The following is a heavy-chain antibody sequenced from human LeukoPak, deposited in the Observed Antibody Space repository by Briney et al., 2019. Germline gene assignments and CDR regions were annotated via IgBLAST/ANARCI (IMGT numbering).Heavy chain of an antibody. CDR1: GGSISSYY. V-gene: IGHV4-59*01. CDR3: AREEALGSGSFDY. D-gene: IGHD1-26*01. J-gene: IGHJ4*02. Sequence: PSETLSLTCTVSGGSISSYYWSWIRQPPGKGLEWIGYIYYSGSTNYNPSLKSRVTISVDTSKNQFSLKLSSVTAAGTAVYYCAREEALGSGSFDYWGQGTLVTVSS. CDR2: IYYSGST.